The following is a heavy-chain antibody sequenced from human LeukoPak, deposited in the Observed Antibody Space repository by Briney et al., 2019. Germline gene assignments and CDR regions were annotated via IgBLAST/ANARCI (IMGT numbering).Heavy chain of an antibody. CDR2: IRSDGNVT. J-gene: IGHJ4*02. D-gene: IGHD3-3*01. CDR3: AKDHGFWSGFHF. V-gene: IGHV3-30*02. CDR1: RFLFRSNG. Sequence: GGSLRLSCEAFRFLFRSNGMHWVRQAPGKGLEWVAFIRSDGNVTKYLDSIKGRFTISRDNSKNILYLQLNDVRPDDTAVYFCAKDHGFWSGFHFWGQGTLVTVSS.